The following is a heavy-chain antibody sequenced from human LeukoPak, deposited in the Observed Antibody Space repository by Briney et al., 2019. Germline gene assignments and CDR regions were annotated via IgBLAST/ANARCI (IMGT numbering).Heavy chain of an antibody. J-gene: IGHJ6*02. CDR3: AKDRSGIAAAGTFYYYYGMDV. CDR2: ISYDGSNK. CDR1: GFTFSSYG. D-gene: IGHD6-13*01. V-gene: IGHV3-30*18. Sequence: PGGSLRLSCAASGFTFSSYGMHWVRQAPDKGLEWVAVISYDGSNKYYADSVKGRFTISRDNSKNTLYLQMNSLRAEDTAVYYCAKDRSGIAAAGTFYYYYGMDVWGQGTTVTVSS.